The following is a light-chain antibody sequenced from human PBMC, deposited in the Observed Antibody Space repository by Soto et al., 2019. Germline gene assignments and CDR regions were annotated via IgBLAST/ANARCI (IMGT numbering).Light chain of an antibody. V-gene: IGLV2-18*02. CDR2: EVS. Sequence: QSALAQPPSVSGSPGQSVTISCTGTSGDVGSYNRVSWYQQPPGSAPKLIIYEVSNRPSGVPDRFSGSKSGNTASLTVSGLQTEDEADYFCCSYAGSDTYVFGTGTKVTV. CDR1: SGDVGSYNR. J-gene: IGLJ1*01. CDR3: CSYAGSDTYV.